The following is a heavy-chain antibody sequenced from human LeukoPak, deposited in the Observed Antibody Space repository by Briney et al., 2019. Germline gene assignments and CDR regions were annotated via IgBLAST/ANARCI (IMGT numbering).Heavy chain of an antibody. CDR1: GFTVSSNY. Sequence: PGGSLRLSCAASGFTVSSNYMSWVRQAPGKGLEWVSVIYSGGSTHYADSVKGRFTISRDNSKNTLYLQMNSLRAEDTAVYYCAGDLTYYYGSGSYSTSGAFGIWGQGTMVTVSS. CDR2: IYSGGST. CDR3: AGDLTYYYGSGSYSTSGAFGI. J-gene: IGHJ3*02. V-gene: IGHV3-53*01. D-gene: IGHD3-10*01.